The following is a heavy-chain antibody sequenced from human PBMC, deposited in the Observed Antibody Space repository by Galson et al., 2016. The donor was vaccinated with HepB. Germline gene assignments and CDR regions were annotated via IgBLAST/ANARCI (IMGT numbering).Heavy chain of an antibody. J-gene: IGHJ4*02. Sequence: SVKVSCKASGYTFTNYDINWVRQAPGQGLEWMGWVNPNSRNTGYEQEFQARVTITRDTSANTAHMELNSLRAENTAVYYCSRGFGGPSGFLLDNWDQGTLVTVSS. CDR1: GYTFTNYD. CDR3: SRGFGGPSGFLLDN. CDR2: VNPNSRNT. V-gene: IGHV1-8*01. D-gene: IGHD3-10*01.